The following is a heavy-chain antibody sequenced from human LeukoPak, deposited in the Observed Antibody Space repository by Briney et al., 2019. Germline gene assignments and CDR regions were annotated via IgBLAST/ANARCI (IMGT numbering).Heavy chain of an antibody. Sequence: KPSETLSLTCAVYGGSFSGYYWSWIRQPPGKGLEWIGEINHSGSTNYNPSLKSRVTISVDTSKNQFSLKLSSVTAADTAVYYCAYTYYYDSSGYYPIDYWGQGTLVTVSS. CDR2: INHSGST. CDR1: GGSFSGYY. J-gene: IGHJ4*02. CDR3: AYTYYYDSSGYYPIDY. V-gene: IGHV4-34*01. D-gene: IGHD3-22*01.